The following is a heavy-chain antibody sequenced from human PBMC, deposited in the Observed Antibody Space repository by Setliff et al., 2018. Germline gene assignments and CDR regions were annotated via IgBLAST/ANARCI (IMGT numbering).Heavy chain of an antibody. V-gene: IGHV4-34*01. CDR1: GGSFSGYY. J-gene: IGHJ5*02. Sequence: SETLSLTCAVSGGSFSGYYWSWIRQPPGKGLEWIGEINHTGGTNYSPSLKSRVTISVDTSKNQFSLKLTSVTAADTAVYYCARGYCSSPSCFFAGWFDPWGQGTLVTVSS. CDR2: INHTGGT. D-gene: IGHD2-2*01. CDR3: ARGYCSSPSCFFAGWFDP.